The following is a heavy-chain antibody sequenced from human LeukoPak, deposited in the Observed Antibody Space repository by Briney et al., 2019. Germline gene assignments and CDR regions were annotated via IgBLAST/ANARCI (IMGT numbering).Heavy chain of an antibody. J-gene: IGHJ5*02. CDR1: GFTVSSNY. CDR2: IYSGGST. V-gene: IGHV3-53*01. Sequence: GGSLTLSCAASGFTVSSNYMSWVRQAPGKGLEWVSVIYSGGSTYYADSVKGRFTISRDNSKNTLYLQMNSLRAEDTAVYYCAKLPRGDLTIFGVVIPNWFDPWGQGTLVTVSS. D-gene: IGHD3-3*01. CDR3: AKLPRGDLTIFGVVIPNWFDP.